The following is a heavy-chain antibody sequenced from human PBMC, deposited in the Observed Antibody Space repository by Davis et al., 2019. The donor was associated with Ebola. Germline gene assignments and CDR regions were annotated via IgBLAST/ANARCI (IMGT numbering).Heavy chain of an antibody. CDR1: GGSISSYY. CDR2: IYYSGST. D-gene: IGHD4/OR15-4a*01. CDR3: TKGLTMEITPSPSDI. J-gene: IGHJ3*02. V-gene: IGHV4-59*01. Sequence: MPSETLSLTCTVSGGSISSYYWSWIRQPPGKGLEWIGYIYYSGSTYYNPSLKSRVTISVDTSKNQFSLKLSSVTAADTALYYCTKGLTMEITPSPSDIWGQGTMVTVSS.